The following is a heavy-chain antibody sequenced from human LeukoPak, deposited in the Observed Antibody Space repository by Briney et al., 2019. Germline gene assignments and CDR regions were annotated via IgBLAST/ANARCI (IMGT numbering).Heavy chain of an antibody. CDR3: ARWEYSSSFFDY. J-gene: IGHJ4*02. Sequence: GGSLRLSCAASGFTFSSYTMSWVRQAPGKGLEWVSGMSASYNTYYADSVKGRFTISRDNSKNTLYLQMNSLRAEDTAVYYCARWEYSSSFFDYWGQGTLVTVSS. CDR1: GFTFSSYT. D-gene: IGHD6-6*01. CDR2: MSASYNT. V-gene: IGHV3-23*01.